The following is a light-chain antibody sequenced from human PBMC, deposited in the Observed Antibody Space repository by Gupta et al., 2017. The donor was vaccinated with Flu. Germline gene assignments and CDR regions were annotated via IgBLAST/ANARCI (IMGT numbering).Light chain of an antibody. Sequence: VGDRVTIACRASQYINKWLAWYQQKTGRAPKLLIYAASVLQSGVPSRFSGSGSGTEFTLTINGLQPEDFATYYCKQSESFPSFGQGTKVEIK. J-gene: IGKJ1*01. CDR3: KQSESFPS. CDR2: AAS. V-gene: IGKV1-12*02. CDR1: QYINKW.